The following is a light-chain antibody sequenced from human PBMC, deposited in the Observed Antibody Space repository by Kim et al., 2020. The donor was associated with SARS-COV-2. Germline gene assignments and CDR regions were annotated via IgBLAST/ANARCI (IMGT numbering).Light chain of an antibody. CDR1: DSNIGAGCG. V-gene: IGLV1-40*01. J-gene: IGLJ2*01. Sequence: VTLSCSGSDSNIGAGCGVHWYQRLPGRAPKLLIYDTRSRPSGVPDRFSGSKSGTSASLAITGLQVEDEADYYCQSYDRGLNGAIFGGGTKVTVL. CDR3: QSYDRGLNGAI. CDR2: DTR.